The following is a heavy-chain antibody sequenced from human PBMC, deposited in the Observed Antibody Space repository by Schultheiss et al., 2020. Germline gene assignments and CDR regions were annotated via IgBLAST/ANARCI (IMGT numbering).Heavy chain of an antibody. D-gene: IGHD5-18*01. CDR2: IIPIFGTA. Sequence: SVKVSCKASGGPFRSYAISWVRQAPGQGLEWMGGIIPIFGTANYAQKFQGRVTITADKSTSTAYMELSSLRSEDTAVYYCASHYIQLWSTDYYFDYWGQGTLVTVSS. CDR1: GGPFRSYA. J-gene: IGHJ4*02. V-gene: IGHV1-69*06. CDR3: ASHYIQLWSTDYYFDY.